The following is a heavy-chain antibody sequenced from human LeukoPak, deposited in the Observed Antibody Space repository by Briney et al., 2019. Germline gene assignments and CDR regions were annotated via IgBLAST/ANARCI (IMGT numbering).Heavy chain of an antibody. CDR3: ARRPHVTYYYDSSGYYADAFDI. CDR1: GFTVSSNY. D-gene: IGHD3-22*01. CDR2: IYSGGST. J-gene: IGHJ3*02. Sequence: GGSLRLSCEASGFTVSSNYMSWVRQAPGKGLEWVSVIYSGGSTYYADSVKGRFTISRHNSKNTLYLQMNSLRAEDTAVYYCARRPHVTYYYDSSGYYADAFDIWGQGTMVTVSS. V-gene: IGHV3-53*04.